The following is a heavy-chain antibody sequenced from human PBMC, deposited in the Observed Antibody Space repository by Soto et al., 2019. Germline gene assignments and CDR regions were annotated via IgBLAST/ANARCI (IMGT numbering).Heavy chain of an antibody. CDR2: ISAYNGNT. Sequence: ASGKVSCKASGYTFTSYGISWVRQAPGRGLEWMGWISAYNGNTNYAQKLQGRVTMTTDTSTSTAYMELRSLRSDDTAVYYCARETQGRFPYYDFWSGYGNWFDPWGQGTLVTVSS. CDR1: GYTFTSYG. V-gene: IGHV1-18*01. CDR3: ARETQGRFPYYDFWSGYGNWFDP. J-gene: IGHJ5*02. D-gene: IGHD3-3*01.